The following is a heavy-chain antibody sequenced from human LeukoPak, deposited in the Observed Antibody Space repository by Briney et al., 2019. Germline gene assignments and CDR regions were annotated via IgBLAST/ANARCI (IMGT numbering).Heavy chain of an antibody. V-gene: IGHV4-39*01. CDR1: GGSISSSSYY. Sequence: SETLSLTCTVSGGSISSSSYYWGWIRQPPGKGLEWIGSFYYSGSTYYNPSLKSRVTISVDTSKNHFSLKLSSVTAADTAEYYCVRHGTGATTGFYYYYMDVWGKGTTVTVSS. CDR3: VRHGTGATTGFYYYYMDV. J-gene: IGHJ6*03. CDR2: FYYSGST. D-gene: IGHD1-26*01.